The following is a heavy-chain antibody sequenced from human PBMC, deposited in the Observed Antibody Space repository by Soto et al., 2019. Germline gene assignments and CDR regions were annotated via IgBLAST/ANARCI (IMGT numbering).Heavy chain of an antibody. CDR2: IYPGDSDT. CDR1: SFTNYW. CDR3: ARRKASSTTSLSFRAGFDY. D-gene: IGHD2-2*01. Sequence: SFTNYWIGWVRQMPGKGLEWMGLIYPGDSDTRYSPSFEGQVTISADKSISTAYLQWSGLKASDTAMYYCARRKASSTTSLSFRAGFDYWGQGTLVTVSS. V-gene: IGHV5-51*01. J-gene: IGHJ4*02.